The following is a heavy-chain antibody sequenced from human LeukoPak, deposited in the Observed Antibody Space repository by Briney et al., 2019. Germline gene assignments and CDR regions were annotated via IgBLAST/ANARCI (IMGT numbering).Heavy chain of an antibody. J-gene: IGHJ3*02. CDR1: GGSISSGSYY. V-gene: IGHV4-61*02. Sequence: SQTLSLTCTVSGGSISSGSYYWSWIRQPAGKGLEWIGRIYTSGSTNYNPSLKSRVTISVDTSRNQFSLKLSSVTAADTAVYYCATEGFVGARVRDIWGQGTMVTVSS. CDR2: IYTSGST. CDR3: ATEGFVGARVRDI. D-gene: IGHD1-26*01.